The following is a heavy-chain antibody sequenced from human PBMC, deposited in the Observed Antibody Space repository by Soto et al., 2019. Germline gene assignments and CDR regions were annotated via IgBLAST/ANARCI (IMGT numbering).Heavy chain of an antibody. CDR1: GDSIDSSHYY. CDR2: IHNSGST. J-gene: IGHJ4*02. D-gene: IGHD3-10*01. Sequence: SETLSLTCTVSGDSIDSSHYYWNWIRQHPEKGLEWIGYIHNSGSTYYNPSLKSRLAISVDTSRNQFSLKVSSVTAADTAVYYCARGSMATLYFDYWGQGALVTVSS. V-gene: IGHV4-31*03. CDR3: ARGSMATLYFDY.